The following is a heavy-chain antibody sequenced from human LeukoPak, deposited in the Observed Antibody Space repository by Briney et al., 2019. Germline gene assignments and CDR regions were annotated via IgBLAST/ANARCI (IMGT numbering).Heavy chain of an antibody. J-gene: IGHJ4*02. Sequence: SETLSLTCIVSGGSISSSNYYWSWIRQPPGKGLEWIGSIHYSGKVYYNPSLKSRVTTSVDTSTDQFSLRLSSATAADTAIYYCARQSGDQSSAWYFDAWGQGTLVTVSS. CDR1: GGSISSSNYY. CDR3: ARQSGDQSSAWYFDA. CDR2: IHYSGKV. V-gene: IGHV4-39*01. D-gene: IGHD6-19*01.